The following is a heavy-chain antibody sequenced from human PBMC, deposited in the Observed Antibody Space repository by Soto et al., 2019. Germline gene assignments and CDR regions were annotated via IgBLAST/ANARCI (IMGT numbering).Heavy chain of an antibody. CDR2: IYHSGST. V-gene: IGHV4-30-2*01. CDR3: ARGVVGAEIDY. Sequence: WTWLRQPPGKGLEWIGYIYHSGSTYYNPSLKSRVTISVDRSKNQFSLKLSSMTAADTAVYYCARGVVGAEIDYWGQGTLVTVSS. J-gene: IGHJ4*02. D-gene: IGHD2-15*01.